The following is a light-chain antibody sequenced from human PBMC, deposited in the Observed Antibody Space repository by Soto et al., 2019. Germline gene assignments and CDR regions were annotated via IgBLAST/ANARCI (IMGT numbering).Light chain of an antibody. V-gene: IGKV3-11*01. Sequence: EIVLTQSPATLSLSPGEGATLSCRASQSISKYLVWYQQKPGQAPRVLIYDTSNRATGIPARFSGTGSGTDFTLTISSLESEDFAVYYCQQRSDWPVTFGPGTKVDIK. J-gene: IGKJ3*01. CDR3: QQRSDWPVT. CDR2: DTS. CDR1: QSISKY.